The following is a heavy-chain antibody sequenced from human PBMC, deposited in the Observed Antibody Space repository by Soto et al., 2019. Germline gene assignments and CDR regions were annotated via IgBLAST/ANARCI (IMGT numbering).Heavy chain of an antibody. J-gene: IGHJ4*02. CDR3: ARDLVGADMAYCGPDCPG. V-gene: IGHV3-21*01. CDR2: ISSSGRYI. D-gene: IGHD2-21*02. CDR1: GYKFSSYT. Sequence: NPGGSLRLSCVSSGYKFSSYTINWVRQAPGKGLEWVASISSSGRYIHYADSVQGRFTLSRDNARDSLYLDMSSLRVEDTAVYYCARDLVGADMAYCGPDCPGWGQGTLVTVSS.